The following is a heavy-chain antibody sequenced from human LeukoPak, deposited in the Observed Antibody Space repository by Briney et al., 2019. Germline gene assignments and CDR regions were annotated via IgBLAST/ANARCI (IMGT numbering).Heavy chain of an antibody. D-gene: IGHD3-10*01. Sequence: GGSLRLSCAASGFTFSSYAMSWVRQAPGKGLEWVSAISGSGGSTYYAVSVKGRFTISRDNSKNTLYLQMNSLRAEDTAVYYCAKKFARYYGMDVWGQGTTVTVSS. CDR2: ISGSGGST. V-gene: IGHV3-23*01. CDR3: AKKFARYYGMDV. J-gene: IGHJ6*02. CDR1: GFTFSSYA.